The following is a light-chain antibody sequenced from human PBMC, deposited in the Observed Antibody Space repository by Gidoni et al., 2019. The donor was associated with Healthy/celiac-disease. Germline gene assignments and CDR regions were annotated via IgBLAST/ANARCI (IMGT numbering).Light chain of an antibody. Sequence: TQITQSPSTLSASVGDRVTIICRASQGIRSDLGWYQQKPGKAPKPLIYAASSLQSGVPSRFSGSGSGTEFTLTISCLQPEDFATYYCLQYYSYPCTFGQGTKVEIK. J-gene: IGKJ1*01. CDR2: AAS. CDR1: QGIRSD. CDR3: LQYYSYPCT. V-gene: IGKV1-17*01.